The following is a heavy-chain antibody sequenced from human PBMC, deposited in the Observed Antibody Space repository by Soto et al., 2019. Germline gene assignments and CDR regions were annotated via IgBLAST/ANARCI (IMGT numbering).Heavy chain of an antibody. CDR1: GFTFSNYF. CDR2: MSGDGKTI. D-gene: IGHD3-10*02. J-gene: IGHJ5*01. CDR3: AMTYVRGLASIDS. Sequence: PGGSLRLSCAASGFTFSNYFMHWVRQVPGEGLVWVSRMSGDGKTISYADSVKGRFTISRDNAKNTLYLQMNSLRVEDTAVYYCAMTYVRGLASIDSWGQGLLVTVS. V-gene: IGHV3-74*01.